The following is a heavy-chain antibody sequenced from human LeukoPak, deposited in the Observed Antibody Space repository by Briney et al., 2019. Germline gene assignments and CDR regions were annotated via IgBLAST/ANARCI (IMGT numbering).Heavy chain of an antibody. CDR1: GFTFDDYA. CDR2: ISWNSGSI. Sequence: PGRSLRLSCAASGFTFDDYAMHWVRQAPGKGLEWVSGISWNSGSIGYADSVKGRFTISRDNAKNSLYLQMNSLRAEDTALYYCAKGLNLAAYFDYWGQGTLVTVSS. V-gene: IGHV3-9*01. CDR3: AKGLNLAAYFDY. J-gene: IGHJ4*02. D-gene: IGHD6-13*01.